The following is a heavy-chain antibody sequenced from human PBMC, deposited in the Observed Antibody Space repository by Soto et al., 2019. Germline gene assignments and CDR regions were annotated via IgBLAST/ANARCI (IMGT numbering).Heavy chain of an antibody. D-gene: IGHD3-22*01. CDR1: GYSFTTYG. Sequence: QIQLVQSGTEVKRSGASVKVSCKTSGYSFTTYGLSWVRQAPGRSLEWVGWISGYNGYTNYAQKFQGTVNLTTDTPPTTGYMEIKNLSSDDTAVYSCVRGTYYYHSSGPAPFEYWGQGTQVTVSS. CDR2: ISGYNGYT. CDR3: VRGTYYYHSSGPAPFEY. J-gene: IGHJ4*02. V-gene: IGHV1-18*01.